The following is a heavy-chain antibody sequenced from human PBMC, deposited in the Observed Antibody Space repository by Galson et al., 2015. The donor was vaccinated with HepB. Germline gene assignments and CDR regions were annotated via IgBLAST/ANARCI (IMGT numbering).Heavy chain of an antibody. V-gene: IGHV1-69*13. CDR1: GGTFSSYG. D-gene: IGHD1-1*01. CDR3: VRDNTGSIATTVPNWFDP. J-gene: IGHJ5*02. CDR2: IIPTFGIA. Sequence: SVKVSCKASGGTFSSYGISWVRQAPGQGLEWMGGIIPTFGIANYAQKFQGRVTITADESTSTAYMELSSLRSEDTAVYYCVRDNTGSIATTVPNWFDPWGQATLVTVSS.